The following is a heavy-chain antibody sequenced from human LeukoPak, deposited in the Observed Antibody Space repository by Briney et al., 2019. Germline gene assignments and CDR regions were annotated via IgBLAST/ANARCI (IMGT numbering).Heavy chain of an antibody. CDR2: INPSGGST. CDR3: ARDFDSFRNQGYFDY. CDR1: GYTFTSYY. Sequence: ASVKVSCKASGYTFTSYYMHWVRQAPGRGLEWMGIINPSGGSTSYAQKFQGRVTMTRDTSTSTVYMELSSLRSEDTAVYYCARDFDSFRNQGYFDYWGQGTLVTVSS. J-gene: IGHJ4*02. D-gene: IGHD3-16*02. V-gene: IGHV1-46*01.